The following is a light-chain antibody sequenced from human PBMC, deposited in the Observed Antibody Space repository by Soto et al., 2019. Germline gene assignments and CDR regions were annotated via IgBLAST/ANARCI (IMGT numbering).Light chain of an antibody. CDR3: QQYREFT. CDR2: DAS. Sequence: DIQMAQSPSTLSASVGDRVTITCRASQSISSWLAWYQQKPGKAPKLLIYDASSLESGVPSRFSGSGSGTEFTLTSGGLQPDDFATYYCQQYREFTFGPGTKVDIK. CDR1: QSISSW. J-gene: IGKJ3*01. V-gene: IGKV1-5*01.